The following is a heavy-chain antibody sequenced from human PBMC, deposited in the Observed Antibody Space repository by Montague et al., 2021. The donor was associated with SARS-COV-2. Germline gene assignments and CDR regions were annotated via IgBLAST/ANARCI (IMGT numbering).Heavy chain of an antibody. V-gene: IGHV3-23*03. Sequence: SLRLSCAASGFTFSDYAMHWVRQAPGKGLEWVAVIYSSGGGIYYADSVKGRFTISRDNSKNALYLQMNSLRGEDTAVYYCAKDELFDPGGEGILGAVDNAESVFNMQRNNLRSKLTVLKICAKAEVLTVYDGAKVGAFDPWGQGTLVTVSS. D-gene: IGHD3-10*02. J-gene: IGHJ5*02. CDR1: GFTFSDYA. CDR2: IYSSGGGI. CDR3: AKDELFDPGGEGILGAVDNAESVFNMQRNNLRSKLTVLKICAKAEVLTVYDGAKVGAFDP.